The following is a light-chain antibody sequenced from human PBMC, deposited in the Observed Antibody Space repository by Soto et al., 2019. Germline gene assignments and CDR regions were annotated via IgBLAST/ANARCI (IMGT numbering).Light chain of an antibody. CDR1: SSDVGSYNL. CDR3: CSYAGGSTLV. Sequence: QSALTQPASVSGSPGQSITISCTGTSSDVGSYNLVSWHQQHPGKAPKLMIYEGSKRPSGVSHRFSGSKSGNTASLTISGLQAEDEDDYYCCSYAGGSTLVFGGGTKLTVL. J-gene: IGLJ2*01. V-gene: IGLV2-23*01. CDR2: EGS.